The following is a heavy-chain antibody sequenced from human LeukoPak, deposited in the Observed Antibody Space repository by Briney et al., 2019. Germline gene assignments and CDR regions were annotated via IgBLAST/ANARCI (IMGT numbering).Heavy chain of an antibody. CDR3: ARDPSRAVAGQVDY. Sequence: ASVKVSCKASGYTFTSYYMHWVRQAPGQGLEWMGIIINPSGGSTSYAQKFQGRVTMTRDMSTSTVYMELSSLRSEDTAVYYCARDPSRAVAGQVDYWGQGTLVTVSS. D-gene: IGHD6-19*01. J-gene: IGHJ4*02. CDR1: GYTFTSYY. CDR2: IINPSGGST. V-gene: IGHV1-46*01.